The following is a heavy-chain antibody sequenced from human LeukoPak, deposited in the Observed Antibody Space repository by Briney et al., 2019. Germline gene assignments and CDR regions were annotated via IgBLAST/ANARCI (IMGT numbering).Heavy chain of an antibody. Sequence: SQTLSLTCAISGDSVSSNSAAWNWIRQSPSRGLEWPGRTYYRSKWYNDYAVAVKSRITVNPDTSKNQFSLQLNSVTPEDTAVYYCARGLEYKYGFYYFDYWAQGTLVTVSS. CDR1: GDSVSSNSAA. CDR2: TYYRSKWYN. V-gene: IGHV6-1*01. D-gene: IGHD5-18*01. CDR3: ARGLEYKYGFYYFDY. J-gene: IGHJ4*02.